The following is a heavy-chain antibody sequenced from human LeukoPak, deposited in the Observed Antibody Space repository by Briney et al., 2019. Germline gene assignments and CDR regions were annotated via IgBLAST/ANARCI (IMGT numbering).Heavy chain of an antibody. V-gene: IGHV3-30*04. J-gene: IGHJ4*02. Sequence: GGSLRLSCAASGFTFSTFAMHWVRQAPGKGLEWVAVISYDGSNKYYADSVKGRFTISRDNSKNTLYLQMNSLRAEDTAVYYCARDDSSGYSIDYWGQGTLVTVSS. CDR1: GFTFSTFA. CDR2: ISYDGSNK. CDR3: ARDDSSGYSIDY. D-gene: IGHD3-22*01.